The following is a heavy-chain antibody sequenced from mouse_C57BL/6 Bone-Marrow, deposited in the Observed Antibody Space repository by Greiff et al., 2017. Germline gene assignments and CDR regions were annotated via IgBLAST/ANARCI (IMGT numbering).Heavy chain of an antibody. CDR1: GFSLTSYG. Sequence: VQLQQSGPGLVAPSQSLSITCTVSGFSLTSYGVDWVRQPPGKGLEWLGVIWGGGSTNYNSALMSRLSISKDNSKSHGFLKMNILQTDDTAMYYGAKHGDYDGPPYYYARDYWGQGTSVTVSS. CDR2: IWGGGST. V-gene: IGHV2-9*01. J-gene: IGHJ4*01. D-gene: IGHD2-4*01. CDR3: AKHGDYDGPPYYYARDY.